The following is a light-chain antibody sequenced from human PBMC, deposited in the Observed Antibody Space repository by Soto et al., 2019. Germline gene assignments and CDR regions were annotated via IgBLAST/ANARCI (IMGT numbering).Light chain of an antibody. CDR3: QQYDSSPRT. Sequence: FIHYPRALSFSPVERATPSCQASQSVSTRSLAWYQQKPGQAPRLLISGASSRAADIPDRFSGSGSGTDFTLTINRLEPEDFAVYYCQQYDSSPRTFGQGTKVDIK. V-gene: IGKV3-20*01. CDR1: QSVSTRS. J-gene: IGKJ1*01. CDR2: GAS.